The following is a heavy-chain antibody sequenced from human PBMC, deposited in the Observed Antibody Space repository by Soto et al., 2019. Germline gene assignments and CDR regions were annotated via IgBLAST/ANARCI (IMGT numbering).Heavy chain of an antibody. CDR2: ISYDGSNK. Sequence: QVQLVESAGGVVQPGRSLRLSCAASGFTFSSYGMHWVRQAPGKGLEWVAVISYDGSNKYYADSVKGRFTISRDNSKNTLYLQMNSPRAEDTAVYYCAKDSLFRGVTGHGSNWGQGTLVTVSS. J-gene: IGHJ4*02. CDR3: AKDSLFRGVTGHGSN. CDR1: GFTFSSYG. V-gene: IGHV3-30*18. D-gene: IGHD1-26*01.